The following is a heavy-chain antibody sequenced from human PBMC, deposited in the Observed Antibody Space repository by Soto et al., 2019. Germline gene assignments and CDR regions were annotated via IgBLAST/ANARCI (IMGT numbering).Heavy chain of an antibody. CDR3: AKDRQFRSYYESAGHYNN. V-gene: IGHV3-23*01. D-gene: IGHD3-10*01. Sequence: EVQLLDSGGGLVQPGGSLRLSCVASGFTFKNYDMRGVRQAPWKGLEWVSGISGSGAITYYADSVRGRFTISRDNSKNPLYLQVNSLRAEDTAIYYCAKDRQFRSYYESAGHYNNWGQGTLVSVSS. CDR1: GFTFKNYD. CDR2: ISGSGAIT. J-gene: IGHJ4*02.